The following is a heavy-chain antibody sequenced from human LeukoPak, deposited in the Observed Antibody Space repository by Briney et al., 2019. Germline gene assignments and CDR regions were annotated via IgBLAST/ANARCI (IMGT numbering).Heavy chain of an antibody. D-gene: IGHD2-15*01. J-gene: IGHJ4*02. V-gene: IGHV4-4*07. CDR3: ARIGAYCSGANCYRPFDY. CDR1: GGSFSSFY. CDR2: IYTSGNT. Sequence: SETLSLTCTVSGGSFSSFYWSWIRQPAGKGLEWIGRIYTSGNTNYNPSLKSRVTMSVDTSKNQFSLKLSSVTAADTAEYYCARIGAYCSGANCYRPFDYWGQGTLVTVSS.